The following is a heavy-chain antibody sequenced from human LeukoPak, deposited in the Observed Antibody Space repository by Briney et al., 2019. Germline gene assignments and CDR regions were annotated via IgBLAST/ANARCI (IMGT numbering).Heavy chain of an antibody. CDR2: IYGSGST. V-gene: IGHV4-59*01. CDR1: GGSISSYY. J-gene: IGHJ5*02. Sequence: SETLSLTCTVSGGSISSYYWSWIRQPPGKGLEWIGHIYGSGSTNYNPSLKSRVTLSVDTSKNQFSLKLSSVTAADTAVYYCAREGTSGTHLNWFDPWGQGTLVTVST. D-gene: IGHD1-1*01. CDR3: AREGTSGTHLNWFDP.